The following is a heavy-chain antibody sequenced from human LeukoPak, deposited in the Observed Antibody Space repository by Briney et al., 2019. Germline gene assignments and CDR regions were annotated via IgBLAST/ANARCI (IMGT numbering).Heavy chain of an antibody. CDR1: GYTFTGYY. J-gene: IGHJ3*02. Sequence: ASVKVSCKASGYTFTGYYMHWVRQAPGQGLEWMGWINPNSGGTNYAQKFQGKVTMTRDTSISTAYMELSRLRSDDTAVYYCARGSMIVVVDDAFDIWGQGTMVTVSS. CDR2: INPNSGGT. V-gene: IGHV1-2*02. D-gene: IGHD3-22*01. CDR3: ARGSMIVVVDDAFDI.